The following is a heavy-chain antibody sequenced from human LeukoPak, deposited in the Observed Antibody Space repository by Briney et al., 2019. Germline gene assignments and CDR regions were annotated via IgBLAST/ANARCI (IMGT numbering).Heavy chain of an antibody. Sequence: GGSLRLSCAASGFTFSSYGMHWVRQAPGKGLEWVAFIRYDGSNKYYADSVKGRFTISRDNSKNTLYLQMNSLRAEDTAVYYCAKDYRKLLPRLSYFDYWGQGTLVTVSS. CDR2: IRYDGSNK. CDR1: GFTFSSYG. CDR3: AKDYRKLLPRLSYFDY. V-gene: IGHV3-30*02. J-gene: IGHJ4*02. D-gene: IGHD2-15*01.